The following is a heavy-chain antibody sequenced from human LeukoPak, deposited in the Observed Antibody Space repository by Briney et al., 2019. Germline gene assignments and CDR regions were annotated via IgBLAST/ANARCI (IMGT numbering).Heavy chain of an antibody. D-gene: IGHD2-15*01. J-gene: IGHJ5*02. Sequence: GGSLRLSCVASGFPFSSYTLSWVRQAPGKGLEWVSAISGSSPATYYSGSVKGRFTISRDNSKNTLYLQMNSLRAEDTAVYYCAKGYCSGGSCYPFDPWGQGTLVTVSS. V-gene: IGHV3-23*01. CDR2: ISGSSPAT. CDR3: AKGYCSGGSCYPFDP. CDR1: GFPFSSYT.